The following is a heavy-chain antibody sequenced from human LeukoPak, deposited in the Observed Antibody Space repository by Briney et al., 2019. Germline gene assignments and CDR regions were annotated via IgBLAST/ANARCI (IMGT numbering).Heavy chain of an antibody. CDR2: IRYDGSNK. V-gene: IGHV3-30*02. J-gene: IGHJ4*02. D-gene: IGHD3-10*01. Sequence: GGSLRLSCAASGFTFSSYGMHWVRQAPGKGLEWVAFIRYDGSNKYYADSVKGRFTISRDNSKNTLYLQMNSLRAEDTAVYYCAKLLIRGVNYFDYWGQGTLVTVSS. CDR1: GFTFSSYG. CDR3: AKLLIRGVNYFDY.